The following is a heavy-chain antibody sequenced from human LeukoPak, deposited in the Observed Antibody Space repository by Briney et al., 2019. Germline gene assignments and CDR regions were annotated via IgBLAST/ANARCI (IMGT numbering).Heavy chain of an antibody. J-gene: IGHJ5*02. Sequence: GGSLRLSCAASGFTFSSYGMYWVRQAPGKGLEWVAFIRYDGSNKYYADSVKGRFTISRDNAKNSLYLQMNSLRAEDTALYYCAKAGQMLGSGSHHWGQGTLVTVSS. D-gene: IGHD3-10*01. CDR1: GFTFSSYG. V-gene: IGHV3-30*02. CDR2: IRYDGSNK. CDR3: AKAGQMLGSGSHH.